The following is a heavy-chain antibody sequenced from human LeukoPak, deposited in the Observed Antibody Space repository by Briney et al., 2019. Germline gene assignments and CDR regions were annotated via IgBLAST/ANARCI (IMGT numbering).Heavy chain of an antibody. J-gene: IGHJ4*02. V-gene: IGHV3-23*01. CDR2: ISGSGGST. CDR1: GFTFSSYA. Sequence: GGSLRLSCAASGFTFSSYAMSWVRQAPGKGLWWVSAISGSGGSTYYADSVKGRFTISRDNSKNTLYLQMNSLRAEDTAVYYCAKGREIAVAGLYYWGQGTLVTVSS. D-gene: IGHD6-19*01. CDR3: AKGREIAVAGLYY.